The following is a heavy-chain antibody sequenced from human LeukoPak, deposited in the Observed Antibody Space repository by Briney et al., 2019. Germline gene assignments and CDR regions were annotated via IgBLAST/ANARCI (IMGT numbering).Heavy chain of an antibody. CDR3: AKDRVNGDYGDRYFDY. CDR1: GFTFNDYA. J-gene: IGHJ4*02. V-gene: IGHV3-9*03. D-gene: IGHD4-17*01. CDR2: ISWNSGSI. Sequence: GGSLRLSCAASGFTFNDYAMHWVRHAPGKGLEWVSGISWNSGSIGYADSVKGRFTISRDNAKNSLYLQMNSLRAEDMALYYCAKDRVNGDYGDRYFDYWGQGTLVTVSS.